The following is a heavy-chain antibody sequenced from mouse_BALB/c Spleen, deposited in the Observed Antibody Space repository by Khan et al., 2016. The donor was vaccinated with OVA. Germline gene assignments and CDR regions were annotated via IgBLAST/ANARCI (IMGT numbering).Heavy chain of an antibody. CDR2: IWSGGST. Sequence: VQLQQSGPGLVQPSQSLSITCPVSGFSLTSYGVPWVRQSPGKGLEWLGVIWSGGSTDYNSAFISRLTISKDNYKSQVFFKMNSLQANDTAIYYCARTYLSYGNYGDYYTMDYWGQGTSVTVSS. J-gene: IGHJ4*01. CDR3: ARTYLSYGNYGDYYTMDY. V-gene: IGHV2-2*02. CDR1: GFSLTSYG. D-gene: IGHD2-1*01.